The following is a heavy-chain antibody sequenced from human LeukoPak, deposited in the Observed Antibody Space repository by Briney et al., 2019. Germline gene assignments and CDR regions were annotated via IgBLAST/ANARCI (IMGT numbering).Heavy chain of an antibody. CDR2: INHSGST. CDR1: GGSFSGYY. CDR3: ARAHMYYDYIWGSYRRYYFDY. J-gene: IGHJ4*02. V-gene: IGHV4-34*01. D-gene: IGHD3-16*02. Sequence: SETLSFTCAVYGGSFSGYYWSWIRQPPGKGLEWIGEINHSGSTNYNPSLKSRVTISVDTSKNQFSLKLSSVTAADTAVYYCARAHMYYDYIWGSYRRYYFDYWGQGTLVTVSS.